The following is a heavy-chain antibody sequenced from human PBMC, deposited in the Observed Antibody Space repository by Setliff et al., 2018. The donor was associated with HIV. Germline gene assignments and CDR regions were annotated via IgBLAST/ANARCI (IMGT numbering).Heavy chain of an antibody. CDR3: ARDLQNPVVVLAATVFYYGMDV. D-gene: IGHD2-15*01. Sequence: ASVKVSCKASGYTFTAYNVHWVRQAPGQGLEWMGWINPNSGGTKYAQKFQGRVAMTRDTSISTAYMELTRLTSDDTAVYFCARDLQNPVVVLAATVFYYGMDVWGQGTAVTVSS. V-gene: IGHV1-2*02. J-gene: IGHJ6*02. CDR2: INPNSGGT. CDR1: GYTFTAYN.